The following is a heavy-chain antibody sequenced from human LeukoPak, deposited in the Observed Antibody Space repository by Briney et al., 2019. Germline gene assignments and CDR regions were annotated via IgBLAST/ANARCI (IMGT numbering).Heavy chain of an antibody. D-gene: IGHD7-27*01. CDR1: GFTFSSYA. CDR2: ISGSGGST. J-gene: IGHJ4*02. Sequence: GGSLRLSCAASGFTFSSYAMSWVRQAPGKGLEWVSAISGSGGSTYYVDSVKGRFTISRDNSKNTLYLQMNSLRAEDTAVHYCAKDHLTGDLYYFDYWGQGTLVTVSS. V-gene: IGHV3-23*01. CDR3: AKDHLTGDLYYFDY.